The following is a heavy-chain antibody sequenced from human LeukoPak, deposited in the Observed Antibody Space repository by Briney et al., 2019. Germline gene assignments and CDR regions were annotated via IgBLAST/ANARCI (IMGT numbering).Heavy chain of an antibody. J-gene: IGHJ6*02. CDR3: ARDLRRQQLYYYYGMDV. Sequence: NPGGSLRLSCAASGFTFSSYSMNWVRQAPGKGLEWVSSISSSSSYIYYADSVKGRFTISRDNAKNSLYLQMNSLRVEDTAVYYCARDLRRQQLYYYYGMDVWGQGTTVTVSS. D-gene: IGHD6-13*01. CDR2: ISSSSSYI. CDR1: GFTFSSYS. V-gene: IGHV3-21*01.